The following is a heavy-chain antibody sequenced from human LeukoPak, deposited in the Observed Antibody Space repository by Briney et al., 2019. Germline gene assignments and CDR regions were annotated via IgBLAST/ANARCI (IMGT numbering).Heavy chain of an antibody. Sequence: GASVKVSCNASVGTFSSYAISWVRQAPGQGLEWMGRMIPIFGTANYAQKFQGRVTITTDESTSTAYMELSSLRSEDTAVYYCARDRSDYEIDYWGQGTLVIVSS. CDR3: ARDRSDYEIDY. CDR1: VGTFSSYA. CDR2: MIPIFGTA. J-gene: IGHJ4*02. V-gene: IGHV1-69*05. D-gene: IGHD5-12*01.